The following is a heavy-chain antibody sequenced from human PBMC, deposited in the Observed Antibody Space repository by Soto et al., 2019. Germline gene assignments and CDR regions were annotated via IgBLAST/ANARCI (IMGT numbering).Heavy chain of an antibody. CDR3: AREVRGVTTSANWFDP. J-gene: IGHJ5*02. V-gene: IGHV4-30-4*01. D-gene: IGHD4-4*01. CDR1: GGSISSGDYY. Sequence: QVQLQESGPGLVKPSQTLSLTCTVSGGSISSGDYYWSWIRQPPGKGLEWIGYIYYSGSTYYNPSLRGRGTISVDTSKNQFSLKLSSVTAADTAVYYCAREVRGVTTSANWFDPWGQGTLVTVSS. CDR2: IYYSGST.